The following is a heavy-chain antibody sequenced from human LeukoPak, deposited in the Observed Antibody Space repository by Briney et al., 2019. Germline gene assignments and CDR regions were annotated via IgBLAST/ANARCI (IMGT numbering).Heavy chain of an antibody. Sequence: PGGSLRLSCAASGFTFDDYAMHWVRQAPGKGLEWVSGISWNSGSIGYADSVKGRFTISRDNAKNSLYLQMNSLRAEDTALYYCAKDSAPWSSSWTDAFDIWGQGTMVTVSS. CDR3: AKDSAPWSSSWTDAFDI. D-gene: IGHD6-13*01. CDR1: GFTFDDYA. V-gene: IGHV3-9*01. CDR2: ISWNSGSI. J-gene: IGHJ3*02.